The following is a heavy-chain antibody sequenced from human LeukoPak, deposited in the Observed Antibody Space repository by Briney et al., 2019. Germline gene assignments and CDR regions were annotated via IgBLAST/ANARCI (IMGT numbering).Heavy chain of an antibody. D-gene: IGHD3-22*01. V-gene: IGHV3-11*06. J-gene: IGHJ6*02. CDR1: GFTFSDYY. CDR3: ARGNVGRYYYDSSGYYHRPHYYYYGMDV. CDR2: ISSSSSYT. Sequence: PGGSLRLSCAASGFTFSDYYMSWIRQAPGKGLEWVSYISSSSSYTNYADSVKGRFTISRDNAKNSLYLQMNSLRAEDTAVYYCARGNVGRYYYDSSGYYHRPHYYYYGMDVWGQGTTVTVSS.